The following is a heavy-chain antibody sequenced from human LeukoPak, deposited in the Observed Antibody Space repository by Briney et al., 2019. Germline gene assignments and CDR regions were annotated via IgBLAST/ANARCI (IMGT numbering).Heavy chain of an antibody. Sequence: GGSLRLSCAASGFTFSGYSMNWVRQAPGKGLEWISYISDNSATYYADSVRGRFTISRDNVMNSLYLQMNSLSDEDTGVYYCARDFWSDGGVWGQGTTVTVSS. V-gene: IGHV3-48*02. D-gene: IGHD3-3*01. CDR2: ISDNSAT. CDR1: GFTFSGYS. CDR3: ARDFWSDGGV. J-gene: IGHJ6*02.